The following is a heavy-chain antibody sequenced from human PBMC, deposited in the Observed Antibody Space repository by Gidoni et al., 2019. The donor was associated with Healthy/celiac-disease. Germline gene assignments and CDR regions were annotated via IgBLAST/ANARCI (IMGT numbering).Heavy chain of an antibody. CDR2: IKSKTDGGTT. V-gene: IGHV3-15*01. Sequence: EVQLVESGGGLVKPGGSLRLSCAASGFTFSNAWMSWVRQAPGKGLEWVGRIKSKTDGGTTDYAAPVKGRFTISRDDSKNTLYLQMNSLKTEDTAVYYCLYDYVWGSYRYSVNWGQGTLVTVSS. D-gene: IGHD3-16*02. CDR3: LYDYVWGSYRYSVN. CDR1: GFTFSNAW. J-gene: IGHJ4*02.